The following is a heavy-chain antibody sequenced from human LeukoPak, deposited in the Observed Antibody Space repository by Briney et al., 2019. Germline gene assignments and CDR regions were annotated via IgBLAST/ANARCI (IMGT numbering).Heavy chain of an antibody. Sequence: GGSLRLSCAASGFTFSSSAMSWIRQAPGKGLEWVSNISGSGSGGSTYYADSVKGRFTISRDNSKNTLYLQMNSLRAEDTAVYYCAKSGYNRFDYWGQGTLVTVSS. D-gene: IGHD5-24*01. J-gene: IGHJ4*02. CDR2: ISGSGSGGST. CDR3: AKSGYNRFDY. V-gene: IGHV3-23*01. CDR1: GFTFSSSA.